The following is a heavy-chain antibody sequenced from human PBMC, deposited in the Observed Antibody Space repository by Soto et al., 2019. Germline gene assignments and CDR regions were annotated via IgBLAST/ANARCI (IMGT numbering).Heavy chain of an antibody. CDR2: LIPAVGQA. V-gene: IGHV1-69*08. CDR3: AGGAVHTPTWMGA. J-gene: IGHJ5*02. CDR1: GGAFSGYT. D-gene: IGHD1-1*01. Sequence: QVQLVQSGAEVKKPGSSMKVSCKASGGAFSGYTFNWVRQAPGQGLEWMGRLIPAVGQANNAQKFQGRLTIAADESASTVYMDLTSLTSEDTAVYFCAGGAVHTPTWMGAWGQGTLDTVSS.